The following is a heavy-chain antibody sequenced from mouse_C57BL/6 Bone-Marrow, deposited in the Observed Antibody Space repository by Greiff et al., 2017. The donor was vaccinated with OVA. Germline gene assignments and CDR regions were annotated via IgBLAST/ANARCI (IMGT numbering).Heavy chain of an antibody. CDR2: IYTGAGDT. CDR1: GYAFSSSW. CDR3: ARHEDGYYASYFDY. V-gene: IGHV1-82*01. Sequence: VHLVASGPELVKPGASVKISCKASGYAFSSSWMNWVKQRPGKGLEWIGRIYTGAGDTNYNGKFNGKATLTADKSSSKAYMQLSILTSEYSAVYFCARHEDGYYASYFDYWGQGTTLTVSS. J-gene: IGHJ2*01. D-gene: IGHD2-3*01.